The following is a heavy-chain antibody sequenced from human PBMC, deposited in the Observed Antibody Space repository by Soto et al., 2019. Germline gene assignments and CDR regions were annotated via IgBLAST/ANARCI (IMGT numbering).Heavy chain of an antibody. Sequence: QVQLQESGPGLVKPSETLSLTCTVSGGSVSSGSYYWSWIRQPPGKGLEWIGYIYYSGSTNYNPSLTSRASLSVGTSKNQPSLKLSSVTAADTAVYYCARDTDGGAEGFDYWGQGTLVTVSS. D-gene: IGHD3-10*01. J-gene: IGHJ4*02. CDR2: IYYSGST. CDR3: ARDTDGGAEGFDY. V-gene: IGHV4-61*01. CDR1: GGSVSSGSYY.